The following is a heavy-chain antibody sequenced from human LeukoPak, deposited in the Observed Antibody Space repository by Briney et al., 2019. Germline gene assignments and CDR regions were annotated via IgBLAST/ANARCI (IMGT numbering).Heavy chain of an antibody. Sequence: ASVKVSCKASGYTFTSYDINWVRQAPGQGLEWMGWMNPNSGNTVYAQKFQGRVTITRNTSISTAYMELSSLRSEDTAVYYCARGGSMATIIYWGQGTLVTVSS. J-gene: IGHJ4*02. CDR1: GYTFTSYD. CDR3: ARGGSMATIIY. CDR2: MNPNSGNT. V-gene: IGHV1-8*03. D-gene: IGHD5-24*01.